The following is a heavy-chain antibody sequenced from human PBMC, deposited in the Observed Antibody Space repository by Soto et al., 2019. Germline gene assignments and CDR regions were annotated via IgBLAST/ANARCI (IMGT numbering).Heavy chain of an antibody. CDR3: ARGSHVAAANYYYYYGMDV. J-gene: IGHJ6*02. CDR1: GGSVSSGSYY. V-gene: IGHV4-61*01. CDR2: IYYSGST. D-gene: IGHD6-13*01. Sequence: QVQLQESGPGLVKPSETLSLTCTVSGGSVSSGSYYWSWIRQPPGKGLEWIGYIYYSGSTNYNPSLKSRVTISVDTSKNQFSLKLSSVTAADTAVYYCARGSHVAAANYYYYYGMDVCGQGTTVTVSS.